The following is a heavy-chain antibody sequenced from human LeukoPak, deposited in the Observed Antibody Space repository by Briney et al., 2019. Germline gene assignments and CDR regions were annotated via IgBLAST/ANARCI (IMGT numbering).Heavy chain of an antibody. CDR1: GFTFSSYW. D-gene: IGHD3-9*01. CDR2: VKQDGSEK. V-gene: IGHV3-7*01. J-gene: IGHJ3*02. CDR3: ARVHSSEVSDYDILTGYPPVDAFDI. Sequence: GGSLRLSCAASGFTFSSYWMSWVRQAPGKGLEWVANVKQDGSEKYYVDSVKGRFTISRDNAKNSLYLQMNSLRAEDTAVYYCARVHSSEVSDYDILTGYPPVDAFDIWGQGTMVTVSS.